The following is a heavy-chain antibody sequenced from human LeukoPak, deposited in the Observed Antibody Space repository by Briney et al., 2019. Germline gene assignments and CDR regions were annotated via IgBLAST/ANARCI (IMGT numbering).Heavy chain of an antibody. V-gene: IGHV3-30*02. CDR1: GLTFSSYG. CDR2: IRYDGSNK. CDR3: AKATAIFGVVIYNAFDI. D-gene: IGHD3-3*01. J-gene: IGHJ3*02. Sequence: PGGSLRLSCAASGLTFSSYGMHWVRQAPGKGLEWVAFIRYDGSNKYYADSVKGRFTISRDNSKNTLYLQMNSLRAEDTAVYYCAKATAIFGVVIYNAFDIWGQGTMVTVSS.